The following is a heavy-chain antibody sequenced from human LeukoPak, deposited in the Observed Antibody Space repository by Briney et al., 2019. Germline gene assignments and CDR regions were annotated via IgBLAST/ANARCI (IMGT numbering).Heavy chain of an antibody. CDR2: LAHDGIIK. J-gene: IGHJ4*02. CDR3: AKDVRAEGHRYFDY. Sequence: GGSLRLSCTMSRFTLTNYGIQWVRQAPGKGLEGVAFLAHDGIIKYFAASVMGRFTVSRDTSKNTVYLQMNTLRLEDTAVYYCAKDVRAEGHRYFDYWGQGTLVTVSS. CDR1: RFTLTNYG. V-gene: IGHV3-30*02. D-gene: IGHD3-10*02.